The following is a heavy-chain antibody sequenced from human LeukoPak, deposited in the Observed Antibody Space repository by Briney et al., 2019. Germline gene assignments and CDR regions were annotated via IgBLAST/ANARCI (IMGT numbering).Heavy chain of an antibody. CDR3: ARRFLNSHPIYYYMDV. Sequence: ASVKVSCKASGYNFLNYGISWGRQAPGQGLEWMGWISGKTGNINYAQKFQARATMTRDTSTSTAYMELRSLRSDDTAVYFCARRFLNSHPIYYYMDVWAKGTTVIVSS. D-gene: IGHD2-21*01. CDR2: ISGKTGNI. V-gene: IGHV1-18*01. CDR1: GYNFLNYG. J-gene: IGHJ6*03.